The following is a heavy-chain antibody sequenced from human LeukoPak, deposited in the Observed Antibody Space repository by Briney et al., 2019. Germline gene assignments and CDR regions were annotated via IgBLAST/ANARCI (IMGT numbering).Heavy chain of an antibody. V-gene: IGHV4-34*01. CDR1: GGSFSGYY. D-gene: IGHD6-19*01. CDR3: ARAQWLENYYYYGMDV. J-gene: IGHJ6*02. Sequence: SETLSLTCAVYGGSFSGYYWSWIRQPPGKELEWIGEINHSGSTNYNPSLKSRVTIPVDTSKNQFSLKLSSVTAADTAVYYCARAQWLENYYYYGMDVWGQGTTVTVSS. CDR2: INHSGST.